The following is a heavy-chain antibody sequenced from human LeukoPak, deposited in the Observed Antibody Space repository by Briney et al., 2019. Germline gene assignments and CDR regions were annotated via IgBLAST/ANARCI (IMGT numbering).Heavy chain of an antibody. CDR3: ARLQYDVLTGPFDY. CDR2: IYSGGAA. Sequence: GGSLRLSCAAPGLTVSTNYVRWVRQAPGKGLEWVSIIYSGGAAFYADSVKGRFTISREKSKNTLWLQMNSLRAEDTAVYYCARLQYDVLTGPFDYWGQGTLVTVSS. J-gene: IGHJ4*02. V-gene: IGHV3-66*04. D-gene: IGHD3-9*01. CDR1: GLTVSTNY.